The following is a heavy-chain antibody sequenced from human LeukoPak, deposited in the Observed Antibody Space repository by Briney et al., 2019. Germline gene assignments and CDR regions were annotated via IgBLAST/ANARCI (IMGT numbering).Heavy chain of an antibody. CDR3: TKGGYATSWYWIY. J-gene: IGHJ4*02. Sequence: GGSLRLSCAASGCTFSDNLMTWVRQAPGKGLEWVATIKQDGSEKYYVDSVRGRFTISRVNAENSLFLQMNSLRTEDTAVYYCTKGGYATSWYWIYWGQGTLVTASS. CDR1: GCTFSDNL. V-gene: IGHV3-7*03. D-gene: IGHD2-2*01. CDR2: IKQDGSEK.